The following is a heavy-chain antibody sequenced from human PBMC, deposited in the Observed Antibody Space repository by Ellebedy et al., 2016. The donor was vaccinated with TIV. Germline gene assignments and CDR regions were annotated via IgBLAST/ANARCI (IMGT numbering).Heavy chain of an antibody. CDR3: ARAASGWYYFDY. Sequence: AASVKVSCKASGYTFTSYYMHWVRQAPGQGLEWMGIINPSGGSTTYAQNLQGRVTMTRDTSTTTVYMELSSLRSEDTAVYYCARAASGWYYFDYWGQGTLVTVSS. V-gene: IGHV1-46*04. CDR2: INPSGGST. D-gene: IGHD6-19*01. CDR1: GYTFTSYY. J-gene: IGHJ4*02.